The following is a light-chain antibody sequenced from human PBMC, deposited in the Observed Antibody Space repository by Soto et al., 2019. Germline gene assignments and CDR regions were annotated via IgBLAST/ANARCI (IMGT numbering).Light chain of an antibody. J-gene: IGLJ1*01. Sequence: QAVVTQPPSASGTPGQRVTISCSGSSSNIESNTVNWYQQLPGTAPKLLIYSNNQRPSGVPDRFSGSKSGTSASLAISGLQSADEADYYCAVWDASLNGRVFGTGTKLTVL. V-gene: IGLV1-44*01. CDR1: SSNIESNT. CDR2: SNN. CDR3: AVWDASLNGRV.